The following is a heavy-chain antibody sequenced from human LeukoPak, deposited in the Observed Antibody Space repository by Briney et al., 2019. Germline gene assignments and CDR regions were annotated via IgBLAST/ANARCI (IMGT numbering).Heavy chain of an antibody. J-gene: IGHJ4*02. V-gene: IGHV3-21*05. CDR2: ISSSSSYI. Sequence: GGSLRLSCAASGFTFSTYSMNWVRQAPGKGLEWVSYISSSSSYIYYADSVKGRFTISRDNAKNSLYLQMNSLRAEDTAVYYCARTGSSWSVDYWGQGTLVTVSS. CDR3: ARTGSSWSVDY. D-gene: IGHD6-13*01. CDR1: GFTFSTYS.